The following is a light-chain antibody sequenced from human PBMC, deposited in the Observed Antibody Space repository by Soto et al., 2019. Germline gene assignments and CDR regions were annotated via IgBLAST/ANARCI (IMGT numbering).Light chain of an antibody. V-gene: IGKV1-12*01. J-gene: IGKJ2*01. Sequence: DIQMTQSPSSVSASVGDRVTITCRASQGIGSWLAWYQQKPGKAPKLLISAASTLQSGVPSRFNGSVSGTDFTLTISSLQPEDFATYYCQQANSFPYTFGQGTKLEIK. CDR3: QQANSFPYT. CDR2: AAS. CDR1: QGIGSW.